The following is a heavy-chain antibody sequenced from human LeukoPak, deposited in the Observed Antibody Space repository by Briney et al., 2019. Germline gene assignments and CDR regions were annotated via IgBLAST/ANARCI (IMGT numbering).Heavy chain of an antibody. J-gene: IGHJ6*04. Sequence: GGSLRLSCAASGFTFSIYEMICVRHAPGKGLEWVSYISSSGSTIYYADSVKGRFTISRDNAKNSLYLQMNSLRAEDTAVYYCAELGITMIGGVWGKGTTVTISS. D-gene: IGHD3-10*02. CDR3: AELGITMIGGV. V-gene: IGHV3-48*03. CDR1: GFTFSIYE. CDR2: ISSSGSTI.